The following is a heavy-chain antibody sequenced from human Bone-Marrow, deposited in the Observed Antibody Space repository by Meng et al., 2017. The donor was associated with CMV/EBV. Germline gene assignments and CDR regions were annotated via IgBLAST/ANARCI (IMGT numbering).Heavy chain of an antibody. J-gene: IGHJ4*02. D-gene: IGHD6-6*01. V-gene: IGHV3-48*04. CDR2: ISSSGTTI. CDR1: GFTFNTYS. CDR3: ARGMSIAAPRFFVY. Sequence: GGSLRLSCAASGFTFNTYSMTWVRQAPGKGLEWVSYISSSGTTIHYADSVKGRFTISRDNGKNSLYLQMNSLRVEDTALYYCARGMSIAAPRFFVYWGQGALVTVSS.